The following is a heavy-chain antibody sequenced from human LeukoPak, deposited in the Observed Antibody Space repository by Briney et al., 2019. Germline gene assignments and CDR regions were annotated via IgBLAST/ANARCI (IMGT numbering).Heavy chain of an antibody. Sequence: SETLSLTCTVSGGCIISYHWSWIRQPPGKGLEWIGYIHYSGSTKYNPSLKSRVTISVDTSNNHFSLKLSSVTAADTAVYFCARVHPDGYSAYWGQGILVTVSP. CDR3: ARVHPDGYSAY. V-gene: IGHV4-59*01. CDR2: IHYSGST. CDR1: GGCIISYH. D-gene: IGHD5-24*01. J-gene: IGHJ4*02.